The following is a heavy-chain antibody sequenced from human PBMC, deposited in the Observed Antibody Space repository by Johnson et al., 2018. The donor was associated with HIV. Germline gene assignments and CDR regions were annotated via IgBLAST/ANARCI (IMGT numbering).Heavy chain of an antibody. D-gene: IGHD1-1*01. CDR2: IKQDGSEK. Sequence: VQLVESGGGLVQPGGSLRLSCAASGFTFSSYWMHWVRQAPGKGLEWVANIKQDGSEKYYVASVKGRFTISRDNAKNSLYLKMNSLRAEETAVYYGAGEWVNGAFDIWCQGTMVTVSS. CDR1: GFTFSSYW. CDR3: AGEWVNGAFDI. J-gene: IGHJ3*02. V-gene: IGHV3-7*05.